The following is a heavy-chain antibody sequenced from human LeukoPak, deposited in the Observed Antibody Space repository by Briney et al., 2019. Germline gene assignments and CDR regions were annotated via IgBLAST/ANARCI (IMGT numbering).Heavy chain of an antibody. J-gene: IGHJ4*02. CDR1: GGSISSSSYY. D-gene: IGHD3-3*01. CDR3: ARHLFLEWLLVYFDY. V-gene: IGHV4-39*01. Sequence: SETLSLTCTVSGGSISSSSYYWGWIRQPPGKGLEWIGSIYYSGSTYYNPSLKSRVTISVDTSKNQFSLKLSSVTAADTAVYYCARHLFLEWLLVYFDYWGQGTLVTVSS. CDR2: IYYSGST.